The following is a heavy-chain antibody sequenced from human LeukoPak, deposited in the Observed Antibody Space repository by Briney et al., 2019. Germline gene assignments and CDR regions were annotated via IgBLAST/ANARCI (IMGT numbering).Heavy chain of an antibody. D-gene: IGHD3-3*01. Sequence: SETLSLTCTVSGGSISSYYWSWIRQPPGKGLEWIGYINYSETTNYNPSLKRRVTISIDTSKNQFSLRLSSVTAADTAVYYCARGIFGMVINGFDIWGQGTMVTVSS. CDR3: ARGIFGMVINGFDI. V-gene: IGHV4-59*01. CDR2: INYSETT. CDR1: GGSISSYY. J-gene: IGHJ3*02.